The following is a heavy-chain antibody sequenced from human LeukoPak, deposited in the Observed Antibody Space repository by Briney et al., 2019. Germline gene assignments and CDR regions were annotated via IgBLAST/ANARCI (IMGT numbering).Heavy chain of an antibody. J-gene: IGHJ4*02. CDR2: IHTTGST. CDR1: GGSISSYY. V-gene: IGHV4-4*07. D-gene: IGHD2/OR15-2a*01. CDR3: ARGAGVIDTLRYFDY. Sequence: SETLSLTCTASGGSISSYYWNWIRQPAGKGLEWIGRIHTTGSTNYNPSLKSRVTMSVDTSKNQFSLKLSSVTAADTAVYYCARGAGVIDTLRYFDYWGQGTLVTVSS.